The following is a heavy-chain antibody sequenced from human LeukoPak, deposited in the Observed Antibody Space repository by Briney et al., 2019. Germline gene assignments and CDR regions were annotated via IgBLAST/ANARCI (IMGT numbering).Heavy chain of an antibody. V-gene: IGHV1-18*01. CDR2: ISAYTGNT. CDR3: ATRGIGPDVILSNYYYLDV. D-gene: IGHD3-10*01. J-gene: IGHJ6*03. CDR1: GYTFTSYG. Sequence: ASVKVSCKASGYTFTSYGISWVRQAPGQGLEWMGWISAYTGNTNYAQKFQGRVTMTEDTSTDTAYMELSRLRSEDTAVYYCATRGIGPDVILSNYYYLDVWGKGTTVTISS.